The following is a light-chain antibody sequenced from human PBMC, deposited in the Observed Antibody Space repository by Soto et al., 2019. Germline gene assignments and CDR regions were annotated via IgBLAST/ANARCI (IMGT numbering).Light chain of an antibody. CDR2: AAS. V-gene: IGKV1-17*03. CDR1: QGISSW. J-gene: IGKJ5*01. Sequence: DIQMTQSPSSVSPSLGDRVTVPCRASQGISSWVAWYQQKPGKVPQRLSYAASSLQSWVPSRCRCSGAVTEFTLTISSLKPEAFETYYCLQHHRSPVTFGQGTRLEIK. CDR3: LQHHRSPVT.